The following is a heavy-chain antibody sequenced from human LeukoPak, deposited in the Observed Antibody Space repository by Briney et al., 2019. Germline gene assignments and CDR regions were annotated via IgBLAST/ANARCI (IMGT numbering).Heavy chain of an antibody. Sequence: GGSLRLTCAASGFSFNTYEMNWVRQAPGKGLEWISYVASSGTTKYYADSVQGRFTISRDNAKNSLYLQMDSLRVEDTAVYYCARGGWHYVFNYWGQGTLVTVSS. J-gene: IGHJ4*02. D-gene: IGHD6-19*01. CDR1: GFSFNTYE. V-gene: IGHV3-48*03. CDR3: ARGGWHYVFNY. CDR2: VASSGTTK.